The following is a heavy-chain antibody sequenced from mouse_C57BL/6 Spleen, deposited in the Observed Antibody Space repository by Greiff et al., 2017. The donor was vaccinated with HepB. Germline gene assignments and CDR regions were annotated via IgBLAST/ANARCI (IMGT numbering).Heavy chain of an antibody. V-gene: IGHV1-82*01. Sequence: QVQLQQSGPELVKPGASVKISCKASGYAFSSSWMNWVKQRPGKGLEWIGRIYPGDGDTNYNGKFKGKATLTADKSSSTAYMQLSSLTSEDSAVYFCARSGLWSTEEFAYWGQGTLVTVSA. CDR1: GYAFSSSW. CDR2: IYPGDGDT. D-gene: IGHD1-1*02. CDR3: ARSGLWSTEEFAY. J-gene: IGHJ3*01.